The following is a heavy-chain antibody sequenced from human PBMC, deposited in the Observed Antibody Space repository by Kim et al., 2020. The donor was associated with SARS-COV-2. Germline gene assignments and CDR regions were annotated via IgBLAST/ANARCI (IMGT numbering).Heavy chain of an antibody. V-gene: IGHV4-34*01. D-gene: IGHD1-26*01. CDR3: ARGGPGATDAFDI. Sequence: YHPSLRSRVTISVDTSKTQFSLKLSSVTAADTAVYYCARGGPGATDAFDIWGQGTMVTVSS. J-gene: IGHJ3*02.